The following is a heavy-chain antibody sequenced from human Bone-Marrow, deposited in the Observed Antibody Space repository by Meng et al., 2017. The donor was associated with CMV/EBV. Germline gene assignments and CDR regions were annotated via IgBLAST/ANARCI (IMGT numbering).Heavy chain of an antibody. D-gene: IGHD1-26*01. Sequence: GGSLRLSCAASGFTFSNAWMSWVRQAPGKGLEWVGRIKSKTDGGTTDYAAPVKGRFTISRDDSKNTLYLQMNSLKTEDTAVYYCTPRISSGSYFDYWGQGTLVTVSS. CDR3: TPRISSGSYFDY. J-gene: IGHJ4*02. CDR2: IKSKTDGGTT. CDR1: GFTFSNAW. V-gene: IGHV3-15*01.